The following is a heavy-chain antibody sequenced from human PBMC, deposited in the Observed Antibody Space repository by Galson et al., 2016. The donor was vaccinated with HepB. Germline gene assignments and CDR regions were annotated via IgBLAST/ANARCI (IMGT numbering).Heavy chain of an antibody. CDR3: GSVFEF. J-gene: IGHJ4*02. CDR1: GFTFSSYS. CDR2: VDLDGSGT. V-gene: IGHV3-74*01. Sequence: SLRLSCAASGFTFSSYSMNWVRQTPGKGLVWVSRVDLDGSGTSYADSVKGRFTISRDNAKNTLYLQMNSLRAEDTAVYYCGSVFEFWGQGALVTVSS.